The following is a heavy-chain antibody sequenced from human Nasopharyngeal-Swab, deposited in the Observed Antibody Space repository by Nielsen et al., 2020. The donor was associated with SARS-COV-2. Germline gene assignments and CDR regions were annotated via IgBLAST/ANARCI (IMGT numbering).Heavy chain of an antibody. CDR1: GYTFTSYA. V-gene: IGHV7-4-1*02. Sequence: ASVKVSCKASGYTFTSYAMNWVRQAPGQGLEWMGWINTNTGNPTYAQGFTGRFVFSLGTSVSTAYLQISSLKAEDTAVYYCARPGWEPYTYYYYGMDAWGQGTTVTVSS. CDR3: ARPGWEPYTYYYYGMDA. CDR2: INTNTGNP. D-gene: IGHD1-26*01. J-gene: IGHJ6*02.